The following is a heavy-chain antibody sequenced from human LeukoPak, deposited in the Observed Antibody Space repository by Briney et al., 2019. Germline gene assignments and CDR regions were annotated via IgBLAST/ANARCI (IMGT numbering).Heavy chain of an antibody. Sequence: GGSLRLSCAASGFTFSSYSLNWVRQAPGKGLEWVSSITSSSSYIYYADSVKGRFTISRDNAKNSLYLQMNSLRAEDTAVYYCAREGGTTVTTAIDYWGQGTLDTVSS. CDR2: ITSSSSYI. V-gene: IGHV3-21*01. CDR1: GFTFSSYS. D-gene: IGHD4-17*01. J-gene: IGHJ4*02. CDR3: AREGGTTVTTAIDY.